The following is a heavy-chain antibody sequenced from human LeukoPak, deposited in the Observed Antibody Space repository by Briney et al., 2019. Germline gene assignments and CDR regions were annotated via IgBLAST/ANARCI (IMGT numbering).Heavy chain of an antibody. CDR2: IKQDGSVK. D-gene: IGHD3-3*01. V-gene: IGHV3-7*03. CDR1: GFTFSNFW. J-gene: IGHJ6*02. CDR3: ARTLRFFRFLDV. Sequence: GGSLRPSCAASGFTFSNFWMNWVRQAPGKGLEWVANIKQDGSVKHYVDSVKGRFTISRDNAKNSLYLQMNSLRAEDTAVYYCARTLRFFRFLDVWGQGTTVTVSS.